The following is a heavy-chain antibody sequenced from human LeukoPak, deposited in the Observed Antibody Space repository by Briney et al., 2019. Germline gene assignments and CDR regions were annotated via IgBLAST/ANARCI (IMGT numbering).Heavy chain of an antibody. D-gene: IGHD6-6*01. J-gene: IGHJ4*02. CDR2: ISYDGSNK. CDR1: GFTFSSYG. V-gene: IGHV3-30*18. Sequence: GGSLRLSCAASGFTFSSYGMHWVRQAPGKGLEWVAVISYDGSNKYYADSVKGRFTISRDNSKSTLYLQMNSLRAEDTAVYYCAKWKYSNSGIDDYWGQGTLVTVSS. CDR3: AKWKYSNSGIDDY.